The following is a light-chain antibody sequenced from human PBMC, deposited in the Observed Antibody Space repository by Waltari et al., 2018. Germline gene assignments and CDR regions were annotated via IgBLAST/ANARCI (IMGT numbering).Light chain of an antibody. CDR1: QSVSSSY. CDR2: GAS. Sequence: EIVLTQSPGTLSLSPGERATLSCRASQSVSSSYLAWYQQKPGQAPRLLIDGASSRATGIPDRFSGSGSGTDFTLTISRLEPEDFAVYYCQQYGSSPVTFGQGTKLEIK. V-gene: IGKV3-20*01. CDR3: QQYGSSPVT. J-gene: IGKJ2*01.